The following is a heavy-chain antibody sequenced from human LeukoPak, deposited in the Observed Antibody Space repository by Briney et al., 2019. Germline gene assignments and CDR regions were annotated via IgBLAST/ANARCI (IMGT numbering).Heavy chain of an antibody. J-gene: IGHJ4*02. CDR3: ARARGYCSSTSCLAPAVFDY. CDR1: GGSFSGYY. CDR2: INHSGST. Sequence: SETLSLTCAVYGGSFSGYYWSWIRQPPGKGLEWIGEINHSGSTNYNPSLKSRVTISVATSKNQFSLKLSSVTAADTAVYYCARARGYCSSTSCLAPAVFDYWGQGTLVTVSS. D-gene: IGHD2-2*01. V-gene: IGHV4-34*01.